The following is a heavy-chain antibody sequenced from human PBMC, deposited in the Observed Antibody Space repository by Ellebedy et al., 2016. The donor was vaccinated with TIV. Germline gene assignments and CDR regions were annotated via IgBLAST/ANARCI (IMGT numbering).Heavy chain of an antibody. Sequence: AASVKVSCKASGYTFISYGISWVRQAPGQGLEWIGWISAYNGNTNDAQKLQGRVTMTTDTSTSTAHMELRSLRSDDTAVYYCARDDITAAGTWFDPWGQGTLVTVSS. CDR3: ARDDITAAGTWFDP. V-gene: IGHV1-18*04. J-gene: IGHJ5*02. CDR2: ISAYNGNT. CDR1: GYTFISYG. D-gene: IGHD6-13*01.